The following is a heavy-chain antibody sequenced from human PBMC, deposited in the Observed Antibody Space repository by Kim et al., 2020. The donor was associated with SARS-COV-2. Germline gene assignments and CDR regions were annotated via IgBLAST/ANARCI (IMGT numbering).Heavy chain of an antibody. D-gene: IGHD3-10*01. V-gene: IGHV4-59*01. CDR2: IYYSGST. Sequence: SETLSLTCTVSGGSISSYYWSWIRQPPGKGLEWIGYIYYSGSTNYNPSLKSRVTISVDTSKNQFSLKLSSVTAADTAVYYCARVNRWFGEFHYYYYGMDVWGQGTTVTVSS. CDR3: ARVNRWFGEFHYYYYGMDV. CDR1: GGSISSYY. J-gene: IGHJ6*02.